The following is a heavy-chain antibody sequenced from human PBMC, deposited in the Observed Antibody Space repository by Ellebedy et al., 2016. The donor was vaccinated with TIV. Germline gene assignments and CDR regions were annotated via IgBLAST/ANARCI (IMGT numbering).Heavy chain of an antibody. CDR3: ARTLRYCGGDCLYQFDY. Sequence: SGPTLVKPTETLKRTCTVSGFSLRHILMGVSWFRQPPGKALEWLANIFSRDEKSYSTSLKNRLTISKDTAKSQVVLTMTNLDPVDTATYFCARTLRYCGGDCLYQFDYWGQGTLVPVSS. CDR2: IFSRDEK. V-gene: IGHV2-26*01. D-gene: IGHD2-21*02. J-gene: IGHJ4*02. CDR1: GFSLRHILMG.